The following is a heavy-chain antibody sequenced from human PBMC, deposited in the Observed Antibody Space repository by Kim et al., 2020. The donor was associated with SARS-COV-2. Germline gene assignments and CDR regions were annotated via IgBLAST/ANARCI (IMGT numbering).Heavy chain of an antibody. Sequence: GGSLRLSCAASGFTFSNYAINWVRQAPGKGLEWVSVISVSGGITYYADSVKGRFTISRDNSKNTLYLQMNSLRAEDTAVYYCAKDIGNDYGSLGPYGMDVWGQGTTVTVSS. J-gene: IGHJ6*02. V-gene: IGHV3-23*01. D-gene: IGHD3-10*01. CDR1: GFTFSNYA. CDR3: AKDIGNDYGSLGPYGMDV. CDR2: ISVSGGIT.